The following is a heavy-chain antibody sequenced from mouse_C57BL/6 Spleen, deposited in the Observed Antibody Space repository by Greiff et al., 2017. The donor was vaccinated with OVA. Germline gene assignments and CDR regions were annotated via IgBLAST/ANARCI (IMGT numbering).Heavy chain of an antibody. Sequence: VQLQQPGTELVKPGASVKLSCKASGYTFTSYWMHWVKQRPGQGLEWIGNINPSNGGTNYNEKFKSKATLTVDKSSSTAYMQLSSLTSEDSAVYYCARGRVYYGSSLYYFDYWGQGTTLTVSS. CDR2: INPSNGGT. J-gene: IGHJ2*01. CDR1: GYTFTSYW. V-gene: IGHV1-53*01. CDR3: ARGRVYYGSSLYYFDY. D-gene: IGHD1-1*01.